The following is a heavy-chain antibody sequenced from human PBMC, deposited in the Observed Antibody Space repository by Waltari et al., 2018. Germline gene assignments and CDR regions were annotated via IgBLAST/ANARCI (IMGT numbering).Heavy chain of an antibody. CDR3: ARDLRYCSSPICDGYYYSMDV. Sequence: QVQLQESGPGLVKPSETLSLTCTVSGSSISSDYWSWIRQPAGKGLAWIGRGYTSGRTNFNPARKRRFTMSVDSSKNQFSLKTSSVTAADTAVYYCARDLRYCSSPICDGYYYSMDVWGKGTTVTISS. J-gene: IGHJ6*03. CDR2: GYTSGRT. V-gene: IGHV4-4*07. D-gene: IGHD2-2*01. CDR1: GSSISSDY.